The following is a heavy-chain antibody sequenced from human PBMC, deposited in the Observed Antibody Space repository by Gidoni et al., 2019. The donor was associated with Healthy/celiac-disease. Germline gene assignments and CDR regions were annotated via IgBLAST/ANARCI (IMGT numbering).Heavy chain of an antibody. CDR2: INHRGST. J-gene: IGHJ6*02. D-gene: IGHD3-10*01. Sequence: QVQLQQWGAVLLKPSETLSLTCAVYGGSCSGYHWRWIRQPAGKGLDWIGEINHRGSTNYNTSLTSGVAISVETSKNQFSLKLSSVTAADTAVYYCAGGFVVGRGYVVRGAPRSLDVWGQGTTVTVSS. CDR3: AGGFVVGRGYVVRGAPRSLDV. CDR1: GGSCSGYH. V-gene: IGHV4-34*01.